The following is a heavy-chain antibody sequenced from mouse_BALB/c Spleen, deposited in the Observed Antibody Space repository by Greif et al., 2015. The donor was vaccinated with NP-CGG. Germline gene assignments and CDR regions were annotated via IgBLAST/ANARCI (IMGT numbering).Heavy chain of an antibody. CDR3: VSYYYGSSFAY. J-gene: IGHJ3*01. Sequence: EVKLMESGGGLVQPKGSLKLSCAASGFTFNTNAMNWVRQAPGKGLEWVARIRSKSNNYATYYADSVKDRFTISRDDSQSMLYLQMNNLKTEDTAMYYCVSYYYGSSFAYWGQGTLVTVSA. D-gene: IGHD1-1*01. CDR2: IRSKSNNYAT. V-gene: IGHV10S3*01. CDR1: GFTFNTNA.